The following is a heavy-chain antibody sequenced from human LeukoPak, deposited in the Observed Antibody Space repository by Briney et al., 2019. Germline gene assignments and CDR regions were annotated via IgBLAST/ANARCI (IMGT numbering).Heavy chain of an antibody. Sequence: PGGSLRLSCAASGFTFSSYGMSWVRQAPGKGLEWVSAISGSGGSTYYADFVKGRFTISRDNSKNTLYLQINSLRAEDTAVYYCAKGGGYEVLYDYWGQGTLVTVSS. CDR1: GFTFSSYG. V-gene: IGHV3-23*01. J-gene: IGHJ4*02. CDR2: ISGSGGST. D-gene: IGHD5-12*01. CDR3: AKGGGYEVLYDY.